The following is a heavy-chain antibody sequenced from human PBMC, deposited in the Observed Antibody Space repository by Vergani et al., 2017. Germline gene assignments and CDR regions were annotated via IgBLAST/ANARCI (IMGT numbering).Heavy chain of an antibody. CDR1: GFTFSSYS. V-gene: IGHV3-21*01. D-gene: IGHD6-19*01. J-gene: IGHJ4*02. CDR2: ISSSSSYI. CDR3: ARDSTGEWLVRDSDY. Sequence: EVQLVESGGGLVKPGGSLRLSCAASGFTFSSYSMNWVRQAPGKGLEWVSSISSSSSYIYYADSVKGRFTISRDNAKNSLYLQMNSLRAEDTAVYYCARDSTGEWLVRDSDYWGQGTLVTVSS.